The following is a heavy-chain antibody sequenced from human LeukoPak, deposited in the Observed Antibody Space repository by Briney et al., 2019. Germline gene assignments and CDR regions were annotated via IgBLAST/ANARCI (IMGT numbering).Heavy chain of an antibody. D-gene: IGHD6-19*01. CDR1: GFTFDDYA. CDR2: ISWNSGSI. Sequence: GGSLRLSCAASGFTFDDYAMHWVRQAPGKGLEWVSGISWNSGSIGYADSVKGRFTISRDNAKNSLYLQMNSLRAEDTALYYCAKDKIAVAGTLFDYWGQGTLVTVSS. V-gene: IGHV3-9*01. CDR3: AKDKIAVAGTLFDY. J-gene: IGHJ4*02.